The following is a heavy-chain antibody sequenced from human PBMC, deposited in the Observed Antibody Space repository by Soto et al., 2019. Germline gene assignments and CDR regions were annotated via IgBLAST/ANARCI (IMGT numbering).Heavy chain of an antibody. CDR1: GGSFSGYY. V-gene: IGHV4-34*01. D-gene: IGHD2-2*01. J-gene: IGHJ4*02. Sequence: SETLSLTCAVYGGSFSGYYWSWIRQPPGKGLEWIGELNHSGSTNYNPSLKSRVTISVDTSKNQFSLKLTSVTAADTAVYYCARTKSSTSCYLRYWGQGTLVTVSS. CDR3: ARTKSSTSCYLRY. CDR2: LNHSGST.